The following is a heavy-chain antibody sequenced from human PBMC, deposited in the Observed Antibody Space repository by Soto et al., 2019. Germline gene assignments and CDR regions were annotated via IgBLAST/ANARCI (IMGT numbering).Heavy chain of an antibody. V-gene: IGHV3-73*01. CDR2: VRSKTNNYAT. Sequence: QVVQSGGGLVQPGGSLKLSCAASGFAFNDSAMHWVRQASGKGLEWVARVRSKTNNYATAYPVSVRGRFTVSRDDSMGTTYLQMNSLKTEDTAMYYCTNNFVWGQGVLVTVSS. CDR3: TNNFV. J-gene: IGHJ4*02. CDR1: GFAFNDSA. D-gene: IGHD2-15*01.